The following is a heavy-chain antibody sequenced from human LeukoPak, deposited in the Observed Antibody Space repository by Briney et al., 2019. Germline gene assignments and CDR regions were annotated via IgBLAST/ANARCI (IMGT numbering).Heavy chain of an antibody. J-gene: IGHJ4*02. Sequence: GRSLRLSCAASGFTFSSYGMHWVRQAPGKGLEWVAVIWYDGSNKYYADSVKGRFTISRDNSKNTLYLQMNSLRAEDTAVYYYAKGGVDIVATTRLMAGFYFDYWGQGTLVTVSS. CDR1: GFTFSSYG. CDR3: AKGGVDIVATTRLMAGFYFDY. CDR2: IWYDGSNK. D-gene: IGHD5-12*01. V-gene: IGHV3-33*06.